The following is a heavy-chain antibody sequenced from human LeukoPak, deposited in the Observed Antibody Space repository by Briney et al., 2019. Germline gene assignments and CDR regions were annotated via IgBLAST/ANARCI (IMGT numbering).Heavy chain of an antibody. D-gene: IGHD1-1*01. CDR2: IYHSGST. J-gene: IGHJ4*02. V-gene: IGHV4-39*07. Sequence: PSETLSLTCTVSGGSISSSSYYWGWIRQPPGKGLEWIGSIYHSGSTYYNPSLKSRVTISVDTSKNQFSLKLSSVTAADTAVYYCARGDDVEYYFDYWGQGTLVTVSS. CDR3: ARGDDVEYYFDY. CDR1: GGSISSSSYY.